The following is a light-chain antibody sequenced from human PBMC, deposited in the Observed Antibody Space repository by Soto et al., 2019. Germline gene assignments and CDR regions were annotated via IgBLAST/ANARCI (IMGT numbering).Light chain of an antibody. J-gene: IGKJ1*01. Sequence: EIVITQSPATLSVSPGERATLSCRASQSVSSNLAWYQQKPGQAPRLLIYGASTRATGIPARFSGSGSGTEFTLTISSLQSEDFAVYYCQQYNNLWTFGQGTKVDIK. CDR2: GAS. CDR3: QQYNNLWT. V-gene: IGKV3-15*01. CDR1: QSVSSN.